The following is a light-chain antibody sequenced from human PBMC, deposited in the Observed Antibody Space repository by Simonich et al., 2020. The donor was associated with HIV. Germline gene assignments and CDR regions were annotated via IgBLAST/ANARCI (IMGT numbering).Light chain of an antibody. Sequence: DIVMTQSPDSLAVSLGERATINYKSSQSVLYSSNNKNYFAWYQQKPRQPPKLLIYWASTRESGVPDRFSGSGSGTDFTLTISSLQAEDVAVYYCHQYYTTPPTFGQGTKVEIK. CDR3: HQYYTTPPT. V-gene: IGKV4-1*01. CDR2: WAS. J-gene: IGKJ1*01. CDR1: QSVLYSSNNKNY.